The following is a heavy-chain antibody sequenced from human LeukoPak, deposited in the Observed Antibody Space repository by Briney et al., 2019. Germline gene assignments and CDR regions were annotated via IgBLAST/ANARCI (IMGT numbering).Heavy chain of an antibody. D-gene: IGHD6-25*01. Sequence: GASVKVSCKASGYTFTSYGISWVRQAPGQGLEWMGWISAYNGNTNYAQKFQGRVTMTRDTSISTAYMELSRLRSDDTAVYYCARDSRLKPLYYFDYWGQGTLVTVSS. CDR2: ISAYNGNT. V-gene: IGHV1-18*01. J-gene: IGHJ4*02. CDR1: GYTFTSYG. CDR3: ARDSRLKPLYYFDY.